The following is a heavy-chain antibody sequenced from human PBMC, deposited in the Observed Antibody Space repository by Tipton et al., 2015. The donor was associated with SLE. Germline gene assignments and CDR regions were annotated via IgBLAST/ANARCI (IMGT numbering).Heavy chain of an antibody. CDR2: ISSSGSTI. J-gene: IGHJ4*02. V-gene: IGHV3-48*03. CDR3: ANTGWVGY. Sequence: SLRLSCAASGFTSSSYEMNWVRQAPGKGLEWVSYISSSGSTIYYADSVKGRFTISRDNAKNSLYLQMNSLRAEGTAVYYCANTGWVGYWGQGTLVTVSS. CDR1: GFTSSSYE. D-gene: IGHD4-17*01.